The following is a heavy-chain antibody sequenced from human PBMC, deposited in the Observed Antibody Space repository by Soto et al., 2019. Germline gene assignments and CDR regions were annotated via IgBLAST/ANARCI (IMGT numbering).Heavy chain of an antibody. V-gene: IGHV1-18*01. CDR1: GYTFSSYG. CDR2: ISAYNGNT. Sequence: ASVKVSCKASGYTFSSYGFSWVRQAPGQGLEWLGWISAYNGNTDYAQKLQGRVTMTTDTSTSTAYMEVRSLRSDDTAVYYCAREGDLQRYLDYGGQGTLVTVSS. J-gene: IGHJ4*02. CDR3: AREGDLQRYLDY.